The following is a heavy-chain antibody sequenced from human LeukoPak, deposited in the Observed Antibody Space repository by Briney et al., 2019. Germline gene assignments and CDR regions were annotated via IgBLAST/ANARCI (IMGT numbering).Heavy chain of an antibody. J-gene: IGHJ4*02. CDR1: GGSISSYY. V-gene: IGHV4-4*07. D-gene: IGHD3-22*01. Sequence: SETLSLTCTVSGGSISSYYWSWIRQPAGKGLEWIGRIYTSGSTNYNPSLKSRVTMSVDTSKNQFSLKLSSVTAADTAVYYCARDHDMHNYDSSGYYSDWGQGTLVTVSS. CDR2: IYTSGST. CDR3: ARDHDMHNYDSSGYYSD.